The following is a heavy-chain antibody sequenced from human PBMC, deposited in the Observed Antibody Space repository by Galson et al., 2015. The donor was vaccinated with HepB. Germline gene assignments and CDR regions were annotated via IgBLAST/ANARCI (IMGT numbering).Heavy chain of an antibody. CDR2: ISYDGSNK. D-gene: IGHD5-18*01. Sequence: SLRLSCAASGFTFSSYAMHWVRQAPGKGLEWVAVISYDGSNKYYADSVKGRFTISRDNSKNTLDLQMNSLRAEDTAVYYCARDQQPERSLDHWGQGTLVTVSS. CDR1: GFTFSSYA. V-gene: IGHV3-30-3*01. CDR3: ARDQQPERSLDH. J-gene: IGHJ4*02.